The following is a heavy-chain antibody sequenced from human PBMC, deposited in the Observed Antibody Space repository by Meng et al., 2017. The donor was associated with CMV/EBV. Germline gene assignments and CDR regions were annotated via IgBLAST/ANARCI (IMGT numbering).Heavy chain of an antibody. CDR3: AALSYSSSWYMIGPDWAFDI. CDR2: ITGGGDRT. J-gene: IGHJ3*02. Sequence: GGSLRLSCAASGFTFDNYAMTWVRQAPGEGLEWVSGITGGGDRTSYAESVKGWFTVSRDNSKNTVYLQMRSLRVEDTAVYYCAALSYSSSWYMIGPDWAFDIWGQGTMVTVSS. V-gene: IGHV3-23*01. CDR1: GFTFDNYA. D-gene: IGHD6-13*01.